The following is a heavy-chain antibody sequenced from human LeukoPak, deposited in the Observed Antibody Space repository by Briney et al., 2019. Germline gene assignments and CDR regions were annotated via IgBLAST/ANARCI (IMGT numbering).Heavy chain of an antibody. CDR3: ASAFREATDGPRMQYYYGSGSYWGGGLDY. Sequence: ASVKVSCKASGYTFTSYAMHWVRQAPGQRLEWMGWINAGNGNTKYSQKFQGRVTITRDTSASTAYMELSSLRSEDTAVYYCASAFREATDGPRMQYYYGSGSYWGGGLDYWGQGTLVTVSS. J-gene: IGHJ4*02. CDR2: INAGNGNT. V-gene: IGHV1-3*01. CDR1: GYTFTSYA. D-gene: IGHD3-10*01.